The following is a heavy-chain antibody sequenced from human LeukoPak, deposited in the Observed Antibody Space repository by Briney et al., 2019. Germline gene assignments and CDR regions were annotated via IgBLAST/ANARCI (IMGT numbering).Heavy chain of an antibody. V-gene: IGHV4-38-2*02. D-gene: IGHD3-3*01. J-gene: IGHJ4*02. CDR2: IYHSGST. Sequence: KPSETLSLTCTVSGYSITSGYYWGWIRQPPGKGLEWIGNIYHSGSTYYNPSLKSRVTMSVDTSKNQFSLKLSSVTAADTAVYYCARGVGSYYDFWSGYYAHYYFDYWGQGTLVTVSS. CDR1: GYSITSGYY. CDR3: ARGVGSYYDFWSGYYAHYYFDY.